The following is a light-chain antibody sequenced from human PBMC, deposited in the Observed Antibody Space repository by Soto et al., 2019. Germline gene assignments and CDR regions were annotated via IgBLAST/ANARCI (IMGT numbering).Light chain of an antibody. V-gene: IGLV1-44*01. CDR2: SIN. Sequence: QAVVTQPPSASGTPGQRVTISCSGSSSNIGTYTVNWYQQVPGTAPKLLIYSINQRPSGVPDRFSGSKSGTSASLAISGLQSEDEADYYCAAWDASLNGVIFGGGTKLTVL. CDR1: SSNIGTYT. CDR3: AAWDASLNGVI. J-gene: IGLJ2*01.